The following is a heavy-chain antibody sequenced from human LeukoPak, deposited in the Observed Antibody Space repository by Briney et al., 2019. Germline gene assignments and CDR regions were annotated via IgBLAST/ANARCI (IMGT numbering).Heavy chain of an antibody. V-gene: IGHV3-7*03. CDR3: ARVGSGWYPNWFDP. CDR2: IKQDGSEK. CDR1: GFTFSSYW. J-gene: IGHJ5*02. D-gene: IGHD6-19*01. Sequence: PGGSLRLSCAASGFTFSSYWMSWVRQAPGKGLEWVANIKQDGSEKYYVDSVKGRFTTSRDNAKNSLYLQMNSLRAEDTAVYYCARVGSGWYPNWFDPWGQGTLVTVSS.